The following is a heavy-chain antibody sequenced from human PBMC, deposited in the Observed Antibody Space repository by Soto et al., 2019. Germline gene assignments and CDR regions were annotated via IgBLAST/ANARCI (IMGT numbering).Heavy chain of an antibody. D-gene: IGHD2-15*01. Sequence: SVKVSCKASGGTFSSYAISWVRQAPGQGLEWMGGIIPIFGTANYAQKFQGRVTITADKSTSTAYMELSSLRSEDAAVYYCARVVVAATVWFDPWGQGTLVTVSS. CDR1: GGTFSSYA. V-gene: IGHV1-69*06. CDR2: IIPIFGTA. CDR3: ARVVVAATVWFDP. J-gene: IGHJ5*02.